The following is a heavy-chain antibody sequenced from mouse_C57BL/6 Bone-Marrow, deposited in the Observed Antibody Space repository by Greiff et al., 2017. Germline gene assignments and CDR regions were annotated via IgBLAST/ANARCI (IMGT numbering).Heavy chain of an antibody. D-gene: IGHD1-1*01. J-gene: IGHJ2*01. CDR1: GYTFTDYE. CDR2: IDPETGGT. V-gene: IGHV1-15*01. CDR3: TRPVYYYGCSYGY. Sequence: QVQLQQSGAELVRPGASVTLSCKASGYTFTDYEMHWVKQTPVHGLEWIGAIDPETGGTAYNQKFKGKAILTADKSSSTAYMELRSLTSEDSAVYYCTRPVYYYGCSYGYWGQGTTLTVSS.